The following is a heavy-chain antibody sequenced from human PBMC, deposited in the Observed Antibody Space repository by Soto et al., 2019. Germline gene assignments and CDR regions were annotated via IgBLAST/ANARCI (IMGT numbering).Heavy chain of an antibody. CDR2: ISSGGSFI. CDR3: ARGSRRAFEH. J-gene: IGHJ4*02. V-gene: IGHV3-21*01. D-gene: IGHD6-13*01. Sequence: EVQLVESGGGLVKPGGSLRLSCAASGFTFSDFTMNWVRQAPGKGLQWVSSISSGGSFISYADSVRGRFTISRDNAKNSLYLQVDSLRAAAPAIFFCARGSRRAFEHWGQGTLVTVSS. CDR1: GFTFSDFT.